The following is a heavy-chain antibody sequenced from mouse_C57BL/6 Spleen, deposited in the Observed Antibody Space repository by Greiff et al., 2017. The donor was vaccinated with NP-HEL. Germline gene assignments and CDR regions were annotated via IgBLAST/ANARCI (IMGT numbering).Heavy chain of an antibody. D-gene: IGHD1-1*01. CDR3: ARGPYYYGTWYVDV. CDR1: GYTFTDYY. Sequence: QVRLKQSGAELVRPGASVKLSCKASGYTFTDYYINWVKQRPGQGLEWIARIYPGSGNTYYNEKFKGKATLTAEKSSSTAYMQLSSLTSEDSAVYFFARGPYYYGTWYVDVWGTGTTVTVSS. CDR2: IYPGSGNT. V-gene: IGHV1-76*01. J-gene: IGHJ1*03.